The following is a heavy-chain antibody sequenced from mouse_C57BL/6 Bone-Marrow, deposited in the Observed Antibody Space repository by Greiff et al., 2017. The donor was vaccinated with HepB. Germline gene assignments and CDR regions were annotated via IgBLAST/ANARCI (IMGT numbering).Heavy chain of an antibody. D-gene: IGHD2-1*01. CDR1: GYAFSSSW. Sequence: VMLVESGPELVKPGASVKISCKASGYAFSSSWMNWVKQRPGKGLEWIGRIYPGDGDTNYNGKFKGKATLTADKSSSTAYMQLSSLTSEDSAVYFCARRGDYGNYGWFAYWGQGTLVTVSA. V-gene: IGHV1-82*01. J-gene: IGHJ3*01. CDR2: IYPGDGDT. CDR3: ARRGDYGNYGWFAY.